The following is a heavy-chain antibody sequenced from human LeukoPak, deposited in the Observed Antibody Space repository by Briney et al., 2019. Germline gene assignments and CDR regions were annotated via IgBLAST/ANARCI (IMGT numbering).Heavy chain of an antibody. D-gene: IGHD6-6*01. V-gene: IGHV3-43*02. CDR3: AKGPSEAARLSYYYYYMDV. CDR2: ISGDGGST. Sequence: GGSLRLSCAAAGFTFDDYAMHWVRQAPGKGLEWVSLISGDGGSTYYADSVKGRFTISRDNSKNSLYLQMNSLRTEDTALYYCAKGPSEAARLSYYYYYMDVWGKGTTVTVSS. J-gene: IGHJ6*03. CDR1: GFTFDDYA.